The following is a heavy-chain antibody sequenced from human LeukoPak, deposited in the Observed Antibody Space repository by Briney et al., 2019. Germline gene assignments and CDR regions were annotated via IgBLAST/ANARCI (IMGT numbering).Heavy chain of an antibody. V-gene: IGHV3-23*01. CDR1: GFTFSSSA. D-gene: IGHD1-7*01. CDR3: AKDRACGQWNCQGSDY. Sequence: PGGSLRLSCAASGFTFSSSAMSWVRQAPGKGLEWVSGISGSGGTTHYADSVKGRFTISRDNSKNTLYLQMNSLRAEDTAVYYCAKDRACGQWNCQGSDYWGQGTLVTVSS. CDR2: ISGSGGTT. J-gene: IGHJ4*02.